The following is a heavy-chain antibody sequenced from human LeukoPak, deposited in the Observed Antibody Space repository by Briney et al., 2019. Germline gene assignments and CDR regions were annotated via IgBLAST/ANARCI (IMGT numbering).Heavy chain of an antibody. D-gene: IGHD2-15*01. CDR3: ARFRYVAAVDV. J-gene: IGHJ4*02. CDR2: INPAGTET. V-gene: IGHV3-7*01. CDR1: GFSFSAYW. Sequence: GGSLRLSCAASGFSFSAYWMTWVRQAPGTGLEWVANINPAGTETYYVDPVKGRFTISRDNAKNLLYLQMNSLRAEDTAVYYCARFRYVAAVDVWGQGTLVTVSS.